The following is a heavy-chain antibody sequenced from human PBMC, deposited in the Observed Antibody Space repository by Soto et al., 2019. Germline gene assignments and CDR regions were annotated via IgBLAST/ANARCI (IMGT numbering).Heavy chain of an antibody. D-gene: IGHD3-9*01. CDR2: ISSTGSKT. Sequence: GGSLRLSCAASGFTFSSYALTWVRQAPGKGLEWVSSISSTGSKTYYADSIKGRFTISRDNSKNTVFLQMNSLRPDDMAFYFCAREPKPFMTGYYDLWGQGTLVTVSS. V-gene: IGHV3-23*01. J-gene: IGHJ4*02. CDR1: GFTFSSYA. CDR3: AREPKPFMTGYYDL.